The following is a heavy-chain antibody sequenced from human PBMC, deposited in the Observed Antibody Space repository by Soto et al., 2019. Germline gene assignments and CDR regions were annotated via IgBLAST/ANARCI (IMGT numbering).Heavy chain of an antibody. Sequence: QVQLQESGPGLVKPSETLSLNCTVSGHSINNYYWNWIRQPPGKGLEWIGYISYIGSTNYNPSLESRVTISVDTSKNQFSLRLSSVTAADTAVYFCARGYCSGVICYLYYFDYWGQGTMVTVSS. CDR3: ARGYCSGVICYLYYFDY. CDR1: GHSINNYY. D-gene: IGHD2-15*01. V-gene: IGHV4-59*01. CDR2: ISYIGST. J-gene: IGHJ4*02.